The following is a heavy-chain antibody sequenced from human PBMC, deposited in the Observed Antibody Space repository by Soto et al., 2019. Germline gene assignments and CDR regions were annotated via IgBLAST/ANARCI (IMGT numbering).Heavy chain of an antibody. V-gene: IGHV3-30-3*01. CDR1: VCTFSSYA. CDR3: PRDSSYAQFEP. J-gene: IGHJ5*02. CDR2: ISYDGSNK. Sequence: HPVGSLRLSCASSVCTFSSYAMHCVRQSPGKGLEWVAVISYDGSNKYYADSVKGRFTISRDNSKNTLYLQMNGLRAEDTAVYYCPRDSSYAQFEPWGQGTLVSVS. D-gene: IGHD6-6*01.